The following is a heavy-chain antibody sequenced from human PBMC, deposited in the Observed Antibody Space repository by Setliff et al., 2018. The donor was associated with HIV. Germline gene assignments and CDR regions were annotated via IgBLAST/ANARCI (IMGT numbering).Heavy chain of an antibody. D-gene: IGHD4-4*01. J-gene: IGHJ4*02. CDR3: ARGVTTIQY. Sequence: WASVKVSCKASGGTFTRHPINWVRQTSGQGLEWMGSMNANSGSAVYAPQFQGRVTMTRNTSISTAYMDMSRLRSEDTAVYYCARGVTTIQYWGQGSLVTVSS. CDR1: GGTFTRHP. CDR2: MNANSGSA. V-gene: IGHV1-8*01.